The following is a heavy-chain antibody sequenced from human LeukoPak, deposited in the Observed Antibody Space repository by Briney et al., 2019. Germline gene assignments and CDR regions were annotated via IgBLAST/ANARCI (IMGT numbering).Heavy chain of an antibody. CDR1: GGTFSSYA. J-gene: IGHJ4*02. Sequence: GSSVKVSCKASGGTFSSYAISWVRQAPGQGLEWMGGIIPIFGTANYAQKFQGRVTITADESTSTAYMELSSLRSEDTAVYYCARSRPMARGYSYGNDYWGQGTLVTVSS. CDR2: IIPIFGTA. CDR3: ARSRPMARGYSYGNDY. V-gene: IGHV1-69*01. D-gene: IGHD5-18*01.